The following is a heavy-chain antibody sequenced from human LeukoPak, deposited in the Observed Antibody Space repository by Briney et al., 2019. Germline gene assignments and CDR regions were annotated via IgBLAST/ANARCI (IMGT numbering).Heavy chain of an antibody. J-gene: IGHJ6*02. V-gene: IGHV3-30*04. D-gene: IGHD2-21*02. CDR3: ARADIVVVTATRNYYYCGMDV. CDR2: ISYDGSTK. CDR1: GFTFSSYA. Sequence: GGSLRLSCAASGFTFSSYAMHWVRQAPGKGLEWVAVISYDGSTKYYADSVKGRFTISRDNSKNTLYLQMNSLRAEDTAVYYCARADIVVVTATRNYYYCGMDVWGQGTTVTVSS.